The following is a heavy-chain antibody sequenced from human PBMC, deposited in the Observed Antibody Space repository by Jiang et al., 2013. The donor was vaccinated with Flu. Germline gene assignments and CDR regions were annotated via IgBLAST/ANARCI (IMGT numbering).Heavy chain of an antibody. CDR3: ARHGNYDILTGYYPYSFDY. CDR1: GGSISSYY. D-gene: IGHD3-9*01. Sequence: LLKPSETLSLTCTISGGSISSYYWSWIRQPPGKGLEWIGYIYYSGSTNYNPSLKSRVTISVDTSKNQFSLKLSSVTAADTAVYYCARHGNYDILTGYYPYSFDYWGQGPWSPSPQ. J-gene: IGHJ4*02. CDR2: IYYSGST. V-gene: IGHV4-59*08.